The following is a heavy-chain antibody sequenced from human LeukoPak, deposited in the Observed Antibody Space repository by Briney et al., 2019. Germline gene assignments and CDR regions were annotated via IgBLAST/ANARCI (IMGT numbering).Heavy chain of an antibody. CDR1: GFTFSDYA. J-gene: IGHJ4*02. Sequence: PGGSLRLSCAASGFTFSDYAMSWVRQAPGKGLEWVSAISGSGGYTYYADSVKGRFTISRDSSKSTLYLQMNSPRAEDTAVYYCAKERGNIPAAAVFDYWGQGTLVTVSS. V-gene: IGHV3-23*01. CDR3: AKERGNIPAAAVFDY. D-gene: IGHD6-13*01. CDR2: ISGSGGYT.